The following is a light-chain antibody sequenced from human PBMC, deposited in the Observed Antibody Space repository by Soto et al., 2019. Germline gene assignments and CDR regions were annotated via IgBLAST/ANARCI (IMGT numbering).Light chain of an antibody. V-gene: IGKV1-39*01. CDR3: PQSYTTPLT. Sequence: DIQMTQSPYSLSASVGDRVTITCRACQSISSYLNWYQQKPGKAPELLIYAASSLQSGVPSWFSGSGSGTDCTLTISSLQPEDFATYYCPQSYTTPLTFGGGNKVEIK. J-gene: IGKJ4*01. CDR2: AAS. CDR1: QSISSY.